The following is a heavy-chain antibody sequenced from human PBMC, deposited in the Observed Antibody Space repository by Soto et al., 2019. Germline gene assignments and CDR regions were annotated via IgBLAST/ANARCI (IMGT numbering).Heavy chain of an antibody. CDR3: ARGTLTSYFDY. CDR1: GGSVSSGSYY. V-gene: IGHV4-61*01. J-gene: IGHJ4*02. CDR2: FYYSGST. Sequence: QVQLQESGPGLVKPSETLSLTCTVSGGSVSSGSYYWSWIRQPPGKGLEWIGYFYYSGSTNYNPSLKSRVTISVDTSKNQFSLKLSSVTAADTAVYYCARGTLTSYFDYWGQGTLVTVSS.